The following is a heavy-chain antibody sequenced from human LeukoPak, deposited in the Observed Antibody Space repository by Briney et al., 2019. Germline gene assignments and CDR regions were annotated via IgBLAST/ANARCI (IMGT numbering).Heavy chain of an antibody. CDR2: IYYSGST. Sequence: SETLSLTCTVSGGSISSYYWSWIRQPPGKGLEWIGYIYYSGSTNYNPSLKSRVTISVDTSKNQFSLKLSSVTAADTAVYYCARIVSYCSSTSCYGGYYYYYMDVWGKGTTVTISS. CDR1: GGSISSYY. J-gene: IGHJ6*03. D-gene: IGHD2-2*01. CDR3: ARIVSYCSSTSCYGGYYYYYMDV. V-gene: IGHV4-59*01.